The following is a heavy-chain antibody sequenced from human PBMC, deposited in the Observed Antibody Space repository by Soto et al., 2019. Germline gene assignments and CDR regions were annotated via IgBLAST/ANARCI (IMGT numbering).Heavy chain of an antibody. CDR2: ISAYNGNT. V-gene: IGHV1-18*01. D-gene: IGHD2-21*02. CDR3: ARAPYCGGDCPYYFDY. Sequence: QVQLVQSGAEVKKPGASVKVSCKASGYTFTSYGISWVRQAPGQGLEWMGWISAYNGNTNYAQKHQGRVTMTTDTSTSTAYMQLRSLRSDDTAVYYCARAPYCGGDCPYYFDYWGQGTLVTVSS. J-gene: IGHJ4*02. CDR1: GYTFTSYG.